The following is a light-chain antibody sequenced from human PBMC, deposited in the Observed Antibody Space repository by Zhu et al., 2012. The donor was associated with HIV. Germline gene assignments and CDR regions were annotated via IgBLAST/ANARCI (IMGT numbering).Light chain of an antibody. J-gene: IGKJ4*01. Sequence: DIQLTQSPSFLSASVGDRVTTSCRASQGISNYLAWYHQKPGKAPKLLIYAASILQSGVPSRFSGSGSGTEFTLTISSLQPEDFATYYCQHLTIYPTFGGGSKVEMK. CDR3: QHLTIYPT. V-gene: IGKV1-9*01. CDR1: QGISNY. CDR2: AAS.